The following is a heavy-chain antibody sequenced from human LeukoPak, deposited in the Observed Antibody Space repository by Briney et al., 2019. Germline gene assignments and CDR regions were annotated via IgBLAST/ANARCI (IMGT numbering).Heavy chain of an antibody. CDR3: VKSAGKDGYRDVFDI. CDR1: GITFSNSA. V-gene: IGHV3-23*01. Sequence: GGSLRLSCVPSGITFSNSALSWVRQAPGKGLEWVSPITKSGDQIYYADSVRGLFTISRDNSKNTLYLQMNSLRAEDTAVYHCVKSAGKDGYRDVFDIWGQGTVVTVSS. J-gene: IGHJ3*02. D-gene: IGHD5-24*01. CDR2: ITKSGDQI.